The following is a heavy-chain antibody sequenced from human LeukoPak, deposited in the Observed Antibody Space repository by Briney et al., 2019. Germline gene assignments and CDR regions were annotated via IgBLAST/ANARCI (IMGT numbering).Heavy chain of an antibody. CDR1: GDSVSSGSYY. V-gene: IGHV4-61*01. D-gene: IGHD6-19*01. J-gene: IGHJ4*02. Sequence: SETLSLTCTVSGDSVSSGSYYWSWIRQPPGKGLEWIGYIYYSGSTNYNPSLKSRVTISVDTSKNQFSLKLSSVTAADTAVYYCARAPRAGIAVAGTFKGLIDYWGQGTLVTVSS. CDR2: IYYSGST. CDR3: ARAPRAGIAVAGTFKGLIDY.